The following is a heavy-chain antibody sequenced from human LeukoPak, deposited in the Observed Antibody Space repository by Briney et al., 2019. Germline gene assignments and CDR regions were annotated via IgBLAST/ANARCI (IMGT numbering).Heavy chain of an antibody. CDR3: ARDERRYCSDSNCYPGDY. CDR1: GFTFNDYA. Sequence: GGSLRLSCAASGFTFNDYAMKWVRQAPGKGLEWVAAISRTSAYIYYSDSLKGRLTISRDNAKNSVYLQIDSLRAEDTAIYYCARDERRYCSDSNCYPGDYWGQGTLVTVSS. D-gene: IGHD2-15*01. CDR2: ISRTSAYI. V-gene: IGHV3-21*01. J-gene: IGHJ4*02.